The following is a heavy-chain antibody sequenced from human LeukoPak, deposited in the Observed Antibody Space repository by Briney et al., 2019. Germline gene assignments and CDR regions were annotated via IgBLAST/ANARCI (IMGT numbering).Heavy chain of an antibody. CDR2: ISSDGVNK. J-gene: IGHJ6*02. Sequence: GGSLRLSCAASGFTFSNYGMHWVRQAPGKGLEWVAIISSDGVNKYYADSVKGRFTISRENSKNTLHLQMNSLRGEDTAVYYCATLHIAATGSHAVDVWGQGTTVTVSS. V-gene: IGHV3-30*03. D-gene: IGHD6-13*01. CDR3: ATLHIAATGSHAVDV. CDR1: GFTFSNYG.